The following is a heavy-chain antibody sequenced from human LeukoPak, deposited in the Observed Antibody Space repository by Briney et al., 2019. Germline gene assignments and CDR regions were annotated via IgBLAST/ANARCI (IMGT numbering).Heavy chain of an antibody. J-gene: IGHJ4*02. CDR3: ARGEGYCSGGSCLGY. CDR2: IRGSGGST. D-gene: IGHD2-15*01. V-gene: IGHV3-23*01. CDR1: GFTFSSYA. Sequence: GGSLRLSCAASGFTFSSYAMSWVRQAPGKGLEWVSVIRGSGGSTNYADSVKGRFTISRDNSKNTLYLQMHSLRGEDTAIYYCARGEGYCSGGSCLGYWGEGTLVTVSS.